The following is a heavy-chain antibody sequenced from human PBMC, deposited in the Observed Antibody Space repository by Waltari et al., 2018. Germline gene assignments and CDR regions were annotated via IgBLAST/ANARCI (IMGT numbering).Heavy chain of an antibody. CDR2: IKSKAHGGKA. D-gene: IGHD3-9*01. CDR3: TAARGYYDILTGYYFDY. CDR1: GFTFRNTW. Sequence: DVQLVESGGGLVKPGGSLRLSCAVSGFTFRNTWMSWVRRAPGRGVGGVGRIKSKAHGGKADYAAPVKGRFTISRDDSKDTLYLQMNSLETEDTAVYYCTAARGYYDILTGYYFDYWGQGTLVTVSS. J-gene: IGHJ4*02. V-gene: IGHV3-15*01.